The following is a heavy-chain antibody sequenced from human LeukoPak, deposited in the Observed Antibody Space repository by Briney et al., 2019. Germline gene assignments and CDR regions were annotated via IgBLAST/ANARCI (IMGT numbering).Heavy chain of an antibody. CDR1: GFTFSNYA. CDR2: ISSDGSNK. V-gene: IGHV3-30-3*01. J-gene: IGHJ4*02. D-gene: IGHD1-20*01. CDR3: FFPGVTGKVY. Sequence: PGRSLRLSCAASGFTFSNYAMHWVRQAPGKGLEWVAVISSDGSNKYYADSVKGRFTISRDNSKNTLYLQMNSLRAEDTAVYYCFFPGVTGKVYWGQGTLVAVSS.